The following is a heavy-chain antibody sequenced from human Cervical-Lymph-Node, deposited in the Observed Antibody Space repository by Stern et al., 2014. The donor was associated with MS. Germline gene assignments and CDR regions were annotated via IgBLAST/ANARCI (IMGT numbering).Heavy chain of an antibody. V-gene: IGHV3-72*01. D-gene: IGHD2-21*02. J-gene: IGHJ4*02. CDR1: GFTFSDHY. CDR3: ALGGLLYFDY. Sequence: EVKLMESGGGLVQPGGSLRLSCAASGFTFSDHYMDWVRPAPGKGLEWVGRTRNKANSYPTEYAASVKGRFTVSRDDSKNSLYLQMNSLKTEDTAVYYCALGGLLYFDYWGQGTLVTVSS. CDR2: TRNKANSYPT.